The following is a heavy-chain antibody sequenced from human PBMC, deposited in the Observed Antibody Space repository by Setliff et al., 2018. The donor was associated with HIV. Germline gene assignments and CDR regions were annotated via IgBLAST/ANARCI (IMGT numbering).Heavy chain of an antibody. CDR2: IKQDGSEK. CDR1: GFTFSSYW. V-gene: IGHV3-7*01. CDR3: ARVYDSSGYSLSIPGY. J-gene: IGHJ4*01. Sequence: GGSLRLSCAASGFTFSSYWMSWVRQAPGRGLEWVANIKQDGSEKYYVDSVKGRFTISRDNAKNSLYLQMNSLRAEDTAVYYCARVYDSSGYSLSIPGYWGQGTLVTVSS. D-gene: IGHD3-22*01.